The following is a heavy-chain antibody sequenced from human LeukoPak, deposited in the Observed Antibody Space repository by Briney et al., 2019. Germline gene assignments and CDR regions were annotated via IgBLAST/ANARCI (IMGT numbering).Heavy chain of an antibody. CDR2: INQDGSKK. Sequence: GGSLRLSCAASGFTFSSYWMTWVRQAPGKGLEWVANINQDGSKKYYLDSVKGRFTISRDNAKNSLYLQMNGLRAEDTAVYYCARYGGYYMDVWGKGTTVTVSS. V-gene: IGHV3-7*01. CDR3: ARYGGYYMDV. CDR1: GFTFSSYW. D-gene: IGHD4-23*01. J-gene: IGHJ6*03.